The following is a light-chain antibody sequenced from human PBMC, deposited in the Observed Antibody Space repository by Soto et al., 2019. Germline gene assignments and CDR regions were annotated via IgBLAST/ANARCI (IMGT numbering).Light chain of an antibody. V-gene: IGLV1-44*01. CDR1: TSDIGTNA. CDR2: TNN. Sequence: QSALTQPPSASGSPGQRVIVSCSGSTSDIGTNAVNWCQHLPGTAPNLLIYTNNQRPSGVHDCCSGSKAGTSASLAISGLPAEDADYYYCANWHDSFYVFGTGTKLTVL. J-gene: IGLJ1*01. CDR3: ANWHDSFYV.